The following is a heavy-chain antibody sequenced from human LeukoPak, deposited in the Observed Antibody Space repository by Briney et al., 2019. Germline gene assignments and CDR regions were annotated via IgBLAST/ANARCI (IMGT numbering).Heavy chain of an antibody. CDR2: IDLGGTP. D-gene: IGHD5-18*01. CDR1: GFTFSSYW. V-gene: IGHV3-74*01. J-gene: IGHJ4*02. CDR3: LTGYPAMALGY. Sequence: GESLRLSCAASGFTFSSYWMHWVRQVPGRGLVWVSRIDLGGTPTYADSVRGRFTMSRDNAKNTVDLQMSSLRAEDTAVYYCLTGYPAMALGYWGQGTLVTVSS.